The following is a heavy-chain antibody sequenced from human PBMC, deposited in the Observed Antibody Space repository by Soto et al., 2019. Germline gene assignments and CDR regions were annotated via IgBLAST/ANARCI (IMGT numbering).Heavy chain of an antibody. Sequence: SETLSLTCAVSGGSITTDSYYWIRLPQGPGEGLEWICNIYYTGSTHYNLSLKSRVLISIDTSENQYSLPLSSVTAADTASYYCARVLLTPSTHLDLWGQGTLVTVSS. D-gene: IGHD2-15*01. J-gene: IGHJ5*02. CDR2: IYYTGST. CDR3: ARVLLTPSTHLDL. V-gene: IGHV4-31*11. CDR1: GGSITTDSYY.